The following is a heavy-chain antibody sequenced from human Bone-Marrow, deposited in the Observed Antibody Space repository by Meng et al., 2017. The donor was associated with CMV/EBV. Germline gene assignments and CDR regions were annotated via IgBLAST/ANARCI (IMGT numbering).Heavy chain of an antibody. Sequence: ASVKVSCKASGYTFTSYGISWVRQAPGQGLEWMGWISAYNDNTNYAQKLQGRVTMTTDTSTSTAYMELRSLRSDDTAVYYCASSTRPFYGMDVWGQGTTVTVSS. J-gene: IGHJ6*02. CDR2: ISAYNDNT. CDR1: GYTFTSYG. V-gene: IGHV1-18*01. CDR3: ASSTRPFYGMDV.